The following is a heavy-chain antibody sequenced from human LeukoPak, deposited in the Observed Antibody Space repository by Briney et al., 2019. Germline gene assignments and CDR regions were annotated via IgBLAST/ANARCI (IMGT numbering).Heavy chain of an antibody. D-gene: IGHD5-12*01. CDR2: INPNSGGT. Sequence: SVKVSCKASGYTFTGYYMHWVRQAPGQGLEWMGWINPNSGGTNYAQKFQGRVTMTRDTPISTAYMELSRLRSDDTAVYYCARDLDIVATILDYWGQGTLVTVSS. J-gene: IGHJ4*02. CDR3: ARDLDIVATILDY. V-gene: IGHV1-2*02. CDR1: GYTFTGYY.